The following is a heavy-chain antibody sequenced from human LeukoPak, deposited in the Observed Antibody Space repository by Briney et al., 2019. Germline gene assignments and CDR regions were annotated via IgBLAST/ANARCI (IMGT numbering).Heavy chain of an antibody. CDR3: ARTAGQQLYDAFDI. J-gene: IGHJ3*02. CDR2: ISGSGSST. D-gene: IGHD6-13*01. CDR1: GFTFSSYD. V-gene: IGHV3-23*01. Sequence: PGGSLRLSCAASGFTFSSYDMSWVRQAPGKGLEWVSAISGSGSSTYYADSVKVRFTISRDNSKNTLYLQMNSLRAEDTAVYYCARTAGQQLYDAFDIWGQGTMVTISS.